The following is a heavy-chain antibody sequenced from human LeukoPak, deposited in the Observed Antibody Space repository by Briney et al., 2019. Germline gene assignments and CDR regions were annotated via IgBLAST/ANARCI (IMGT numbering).Heavy chain of an antibody. J-gene: IGHJ4*02. CDR1: GYTLTSYY. CDR2: FNPSDRST. D-gene: IGHD6-19*01. CDR3: AKDPLAPVAGRGSFDY. V-gene: IGHV1-46*01. Sequence: ASVKVSCKASGYTLTSYYMHWVRQAPGQGLEWMGIFNPSDRSTHFAQKFQGRLTMTRDTSTSTVYMELSSLRSEDTAVYYCAKDPLAPVAGRGSFDYWGQGTLVTVSS.